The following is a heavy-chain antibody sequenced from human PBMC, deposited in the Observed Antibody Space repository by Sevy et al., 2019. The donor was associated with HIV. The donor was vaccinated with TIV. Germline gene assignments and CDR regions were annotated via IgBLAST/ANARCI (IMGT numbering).Heavy chain of an antibody. CDR2: ISWNSGAI. D-gene: IGHD5-18*01. J-gene: IGHJ4*02. CDR1: EFIFDDYA. V-gene: IGHV3-9*01. Sequence: GGSLRLSCAASEFIFDDYAMHWVRQVPGRGLQWVSGISWNSGAIDYSDSVKGRFPMSRDNSKNSLYLQIDNLRLEDTALYYCAKDRGYSYSSIDFWGQGTLVTVSS. CDR3: AKDRGYSYSSIDF.